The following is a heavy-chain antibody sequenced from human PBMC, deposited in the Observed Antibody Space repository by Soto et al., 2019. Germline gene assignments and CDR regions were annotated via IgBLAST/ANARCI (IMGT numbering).Heavy chain of an antibody. V-gene: IGHV1-2*04. Sequence: ASVKVSCKASGYTFTGYYMHWVRQAPGQGLEWMGWINPNSGGTNYAQKFQGWVTMTRDTSISTAYMELSRLRSDDTAVYYCARVRGGYYYGSGSHGAYFDYWGQGTLVTVSS. CDR1: GYTFTGYY. CDR2: INPNSGGT. J-gene: IGHJ4*02. CDR3: ARVRGGYYYGSGSHGAYFDY. D-gene: IGHD3-10*01.